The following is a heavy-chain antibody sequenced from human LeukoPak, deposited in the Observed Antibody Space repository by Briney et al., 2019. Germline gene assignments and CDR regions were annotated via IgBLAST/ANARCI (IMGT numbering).Heavy chain of an antibody. CDR3: ARSPVGVRKKHDF. CDR2: MNPTSGHT. D-gene: IGHD3-10*01. CDR1: GYTFTSYD. Sequence: GASAKVSCKASGYTFTSYDINWVRQAPGQGLEWMGWMNPTSGHTGYAQKFQGRITMTRDTSVSTAYMELNSLTSEDTAVYYCARSPVGVRKKHDFWGQGTLVIVSS. J-gene: IGHJ4*02. V-gene: IGHV1-8*01.